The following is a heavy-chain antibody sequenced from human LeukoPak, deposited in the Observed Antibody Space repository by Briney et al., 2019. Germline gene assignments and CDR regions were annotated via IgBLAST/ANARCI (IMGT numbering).Heavy chain of an antibody. CDR2: IYVSAST. V-gene: IGHV4-59*01. J-gene: IGHJ4*02. D-gene: IGHD3-16*01. Sequence: SETLSLTCTASGGSISSYYWSWIRQPPGKGLEWIGSIYVSASTNYNPSLKSRVTISVDTSKNQFSLKLNSVTAADTAVYYCARGWAYFDFWGQGTLVTVSA. CDR1: GGSISSYY. CDR3: ARGWAYFDF.